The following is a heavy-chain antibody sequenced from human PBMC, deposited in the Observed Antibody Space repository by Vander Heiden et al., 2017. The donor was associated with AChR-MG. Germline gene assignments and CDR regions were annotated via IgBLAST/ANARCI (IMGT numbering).Heavy chain of an antibody. J-gene: IGHJ4*02. Sequence: QVHLVQSGTEVRKPGSSVRVSCETSVETFSDYAISWVRQVPGQGPEGRGGIVPFFGISHYGERFQGRLSITADKSTRTAYMDLSNLRSDDSAIYYCTRWVYDYGKSLYFFDYWGQGTLVTVSS. CDR3: TRWVYDYGKSLYFFDY. V-gene: IGHV1-69*17. CDR2: IVPFFGIS. CDR1: VETFSDYA. D-gene: IGHD3-10*01.